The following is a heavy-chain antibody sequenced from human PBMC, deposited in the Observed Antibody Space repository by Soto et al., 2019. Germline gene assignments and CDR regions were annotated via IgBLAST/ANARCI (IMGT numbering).Heavy chain of an antibody. J-gene: IGHJ4*02. Sequence: GGSLRLSCVASGFTFSSYWMSWVRQAPGKGLEWVASIKEDGSEKYYVDSVKGRFTISRDNAENSLYLQMNSLRAEDTAVYYCAGGGAIFGNWGQGTLVTVSS. V-gene: IGHV3-7*05. CDR1: GFTFSSYW. CDR2: IKEDGSEK. CDR3: AGGGAIFGN. D-gene: IGHD5-12*01.